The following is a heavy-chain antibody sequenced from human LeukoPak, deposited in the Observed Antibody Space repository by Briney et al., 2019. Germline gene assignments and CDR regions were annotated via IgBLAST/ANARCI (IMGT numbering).Heavy chain of an antibody. CDR3: ARDRRGYSYGYDY. V-gene: IGHV3-23*01. CDR1: GFTFSSYA. Sequence: QPGGSLRLSCAASGFTFSSYAMSWVRQAPGKGLEWVSAISGSGGSTYYADSVKGRFTISRDNSKNTLYLQMNSLRAEDTAVYYCARDRRGYSYGYDYWGQGTLVTVSS. D-gene: IGHD5-18*01. J-gene: IGHJ4*02. CDR2: ISGSGGST.